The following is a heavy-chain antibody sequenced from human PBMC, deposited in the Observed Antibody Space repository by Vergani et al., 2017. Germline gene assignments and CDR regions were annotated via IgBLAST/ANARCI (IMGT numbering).Heavy chain of an antibody. CDR2: IHTSGST. J-gene: IGHJ4*02. CDR1: GGSINSHNYY. CDR3: ARGSCLGGSCYKPLFYY. Sequence: QVQLQESGPGLVKPSQTLSLPCTVPGGSINSHNYYWSWIRQPAGKGLEWIGRIHTSGSTNYNPSLKSRVTMSEDTSKNQFSLNLTSVTAADTAVYFCARGSCLGGSCYKPLFYYWGQGILVTVSS. D-gene: IGHD2-15*01. V-gene: IGHV4-61*02.